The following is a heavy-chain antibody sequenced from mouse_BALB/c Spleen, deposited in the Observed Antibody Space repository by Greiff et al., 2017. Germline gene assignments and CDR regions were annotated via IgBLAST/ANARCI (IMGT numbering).Heavy chain of an antibody. J-gene: IGHJ4*01. CDR2: INPSTGYT. D-gene: IGHD1-1*01. Sequence: VQLQQSGAELAKPGASVKMSCKASGYTFTSYWMHWVKQRPGQGLEWIGYINPSTGYTEYNQKFKDKATLTADKSSSTAYMQLSSLTSEDSAVYYCARYYGSSSYAMDYWGQGTSVTVSA. V-gene: IGHV1-7*01. CDR3: ARYYGSSSYAMDY. CDR1: GYTFTSYW.